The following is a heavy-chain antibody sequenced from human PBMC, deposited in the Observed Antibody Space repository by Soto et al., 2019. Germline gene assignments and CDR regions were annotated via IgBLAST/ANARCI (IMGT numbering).Heavy chain of an antibody. CDR2: IKSKTDGGTT. CDR1: GFTFSNAW. CDR3: TTGIVVVPAAMRYYYYYYGMDV. J-gene: IGHJ6*02. Sequence: GGSLRLSCAASGFTFSNAWMNWVRQAPGKGLEWVGRIKSKTDGGTTDYAAPVKGRFTISRDDSKNTLYLQMNSLKTEDTAVYYCTTGIVVVPAAMRYYYYYYGMDVWGQGTTVTVSS. V-gene: IGHV3-15*07. D-gene: IGHD2-2*01.